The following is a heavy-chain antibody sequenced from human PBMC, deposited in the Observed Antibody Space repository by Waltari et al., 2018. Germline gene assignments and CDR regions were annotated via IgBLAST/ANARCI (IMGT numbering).Heavy chain of an antibody. Sequence: EVQVLESGGGLVQPGGSLRLSCQASGFTSVTHAINWVRQAPGKGLEWVSSISLSDATYYADSVKGRFTISRDYSDNTVYLQMDSLRADDTALYFGATPFYNWDDPLHSWGQGTPVTVSS. J-gene: IGHJ1*01. CDR2: ISLSDAT. CDR3: ATPFYNWDDPLHS. V-gene: IGHV3-23*01. CDR1: GFTSVTHA. D-gene: IGHD1-20*01.